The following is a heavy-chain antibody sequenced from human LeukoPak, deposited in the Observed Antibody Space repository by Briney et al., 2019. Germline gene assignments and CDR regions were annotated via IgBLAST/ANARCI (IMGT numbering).Heavy chain of an antibody. CDR1: GGSISSYY. J-gene: IGHJ4*02. Sequence: SETLSLTCTVSGGSISSYYWSWIRQPPGKGLEWIGYIYTSGSTNYNPSPKSRVTISVDTSKNQFSLKLSSVTAADTAVYYCASLRGVGATSRYYFDYWGQGTLVTVSS. D-gene: IGHD1-26*01. V-gene: IGHV4-4*09. CDR2: IYTSGST. CDR3: ASLRGVGATSRYYFDY.